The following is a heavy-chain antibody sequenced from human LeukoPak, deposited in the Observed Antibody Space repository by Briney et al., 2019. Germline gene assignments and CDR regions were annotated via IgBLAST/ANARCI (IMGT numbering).Heavy chain of an antibody. J-gene: IGHJ4*02. CDR1: GFFFSSYA. V-gene: IGHV3-23*01. D-gene: IGHD3-16*01. CDR2: ISGSGGST. Sequence: GGSLRLSCAASGFFFSSYAMSWVRQAPGKGLEWVSAISGSGGSTYYADSVKGRFTISRDNSKNTLYLQMNSLRVEDTAVYYCAKEYYDYLWGSYRDYWGQGTLVTVSS. CDR3: AKEYYDYLWGSYRDY.